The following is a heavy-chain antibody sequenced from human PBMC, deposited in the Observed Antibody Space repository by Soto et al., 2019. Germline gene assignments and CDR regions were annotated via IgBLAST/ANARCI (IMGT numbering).Heavy chain of an antibody. J-gene: IGHJ6*02. CDR2: AYYRSQWYY. CDR1: GDSVSSDSAA. CDR3: THQKGDGRAYNVMYV. Sequence: SQTLSLTCALSGDSVSSDSAACIWIRQSPSRGLEWLGRAYYRSQWYYDSAVSVRSRITVIPDTSKNQFSLQLNSVTPEDTAVYYFTHQKGDGRAYNVMYVCALGTSVTVS. D-gene: IGHD2-21*02. V-gene: IGHV6-1*01.